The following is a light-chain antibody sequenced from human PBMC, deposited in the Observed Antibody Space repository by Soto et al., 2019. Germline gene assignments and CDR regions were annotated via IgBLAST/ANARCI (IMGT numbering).Light chain of an antibody. J-gene: IGKJ1*01. CDR1: QTIISF. Sequence: DIQMTQSPSSLSASVGYRVTITCRASQTIISFLNWYQQKPGKAPNLLIYYTSTLQTGVPSRFSGSGSGTDFTLTITSLQPEDFGTYYCQQSYKNPRTFGQGTKVDIK. CDR3: QQSYKNPRT. V-gene: IGKV1-39*01. CDR2: YTS.